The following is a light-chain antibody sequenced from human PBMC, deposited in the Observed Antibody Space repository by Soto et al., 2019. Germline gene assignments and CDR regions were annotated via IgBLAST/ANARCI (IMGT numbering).Light chain of an antibody. CDR2: GAS. CDR1: QYVSGF. Sequence: CAWERVAVSWLSIQYVSGFLAWYQQKAGQAPRLLIYGASSRATGTPDRFSGSGSGTCFTLAVSSLGPWVLSVHFIQQEGGPPLAFGQGTKVDIK. J-gene: IGKJ1*01. CDR3: QQEGGPPLA. V-gene: IGKV3-20*01.